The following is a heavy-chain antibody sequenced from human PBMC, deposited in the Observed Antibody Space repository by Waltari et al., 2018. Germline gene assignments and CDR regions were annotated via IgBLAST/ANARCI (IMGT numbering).Heavy chain of an antibody. CDR1: GDSLTSASY. D-gene: IGHD4-17*01. CDR3: ARHESAHYGGFDS. Sequence: QVQLQESGPGLVKPSETLSLTCAVSGDSLTSASYWGWIRQPTGKGLEWIGYVYHFGSSSYNPSLKSRVTMSVDTSKRQFSLNLSSVTAADTAVYYCARHESAHYGGFDSWGRGTLVTVSA. CDR2: VYHFGSS. V-gene: IGHV4-38-2*01. J-gene: IGHJ4*02.